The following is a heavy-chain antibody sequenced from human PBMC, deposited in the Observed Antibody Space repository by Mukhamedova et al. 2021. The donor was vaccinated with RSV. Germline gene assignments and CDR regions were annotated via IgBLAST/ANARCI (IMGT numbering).Heavy chain of an antibody. CDR3: SNPRGDY. J-gene: IGHJ4*02. CDR1: G. D-gene: IGHD3-10*01. V-gene: IGHV3-23*01. CDR2: ISGSGGST. Sequence: GMSWVRQAPGKGLEWVSAISGSGGSTYYADSVKGRFTISRDNSKNTLYLQMNSLRAEDTAIYYCSNPRGDYLGQGTLVTVSP.